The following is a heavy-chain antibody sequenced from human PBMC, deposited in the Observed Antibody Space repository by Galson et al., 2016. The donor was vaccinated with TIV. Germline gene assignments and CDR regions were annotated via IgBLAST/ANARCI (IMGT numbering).Heavy chain of an antibody. D-gene: IGHD6-13*01. CDR1: GFDFGSYA. CDR2: ISASGTGP. CDR3: AREVAADGELDY. V-gene: IGHV3-23*01. Sequence: SLRLSCAAPGFDFGSYALSWVRLAPGKGLEWISGISASGTGPDYADSVKGRFTISRDNSKNTLYLQMASLRGDDTATYYCAREVAADGELDYWGQGTLVIVS. J-gene: IGHJ4*02.